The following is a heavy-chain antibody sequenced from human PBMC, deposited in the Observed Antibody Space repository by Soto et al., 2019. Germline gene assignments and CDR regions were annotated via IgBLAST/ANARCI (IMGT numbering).Heavy chain of an antibody. CDR3: ASTEDFFDY. V-gene: IGHV4-31*03. Sequence: PSETLSLTCSVSGVYLTSGTYYWSWIRKHPGKGLEWIGYIFYSGSTDYNPSLESRVNISVDTSKNQFSLKLSSVTGADTAVYYCASTEDFFDYSGQGTLVTVSS. J-gene: IGHJ4*02. CDR1: GVYLTSGTYY. CDR2: IFYSGST.